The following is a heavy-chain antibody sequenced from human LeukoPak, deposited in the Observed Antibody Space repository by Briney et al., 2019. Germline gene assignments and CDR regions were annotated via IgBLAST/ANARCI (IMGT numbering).Heavy chain of an antibody. Sequence: SETLSLTCAVYGGSFSGYYWSWIRQPPGKGLEWIGEINHSGSTNYNPSLKSRVTISVDTSKNQFSLKLSSVTAADTAVYYCARVFNQNTGSYFYWGQGTLVTVSS. V-gene: IGHV4-34*01. CDR3: ARVFNQNTGSYFY. CDR2: INHSGST. D-gene: IGHD3-10*01. J-gene: IGHJ4*02. CDR1: GGSFSGYY.